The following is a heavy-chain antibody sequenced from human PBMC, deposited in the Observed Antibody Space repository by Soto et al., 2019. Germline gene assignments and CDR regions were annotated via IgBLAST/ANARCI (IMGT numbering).Heavy chain of an antibody. V-gene: IGHV3-23*01. CDR1: GFTFSSSA. J-gene: IGHJ1*01. CDR2: ISGSGVAK. CDR3: AKDRSPGATTWNVY. D-gene: IGHD1-1*01. Sequence: GGSLRLSCVVSGFTFSSSAINWVRQAPGKGLEWVSTISGSGVAKLYADSVKGRFTISRDNSNNTVSLQMNSLRAEDAAVYYCAKDRSPGATTWNVYWGQGTLVTVSS.